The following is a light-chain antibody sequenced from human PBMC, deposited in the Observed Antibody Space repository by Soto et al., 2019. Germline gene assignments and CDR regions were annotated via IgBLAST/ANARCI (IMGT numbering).Light chain of an antibody. J-gene: IGLJ3*02. Sequence: QSALTQPRSVSGSRGQSVTISCAGTSSDIGGYNYVSWYQQHPGKAPKLMIYDVNKRPSGVPDRFSGSKSGNTASLTISGLQAEDEADYYCCSYAGSYTLVFGGGTKLTAL. CDR1: SSDIGGYNY. CDR2: DVN. V-gene: IGLV2-11*01. CDR3: CSYAGSYTLV.